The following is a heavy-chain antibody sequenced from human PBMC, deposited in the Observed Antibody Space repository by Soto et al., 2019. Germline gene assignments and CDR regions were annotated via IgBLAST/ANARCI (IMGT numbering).Heavy chain of an antibody. V-gene: IGHV3-23*01. Sequence: EVLLLESGGGLVQPGGSLRLSCEASGFSFSSFAMNWVRQAPGKGLEWVSAIGDSGASTYYADSVKGRFTISRDNSRNTLYLQPNSRRAEDTAVYYCAKGVELDVWGNGTTVTVSS. J-gene: IGHJ6*04. CDR3: AKGVELDV. CDR1: GFSFSSFA. D-gene: IGHD1-26*01. CDR2: IGDSGAST.